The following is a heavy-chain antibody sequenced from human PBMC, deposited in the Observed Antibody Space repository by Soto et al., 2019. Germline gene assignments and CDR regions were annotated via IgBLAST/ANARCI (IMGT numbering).Heavy chain of an antibody. CDR1: GFTFSSYA. CDR3: AKDVCSSRSFYYFDY. CDR2: ISGSGGST. J-gene: IGHJ4*02. V-gene: IGHV3-23*01. D-gene: IGHD6-13*01. Sequence: PGGSLRLSCAASGFTFSSYAMSWVRQAPGKGLEWVSAISGSGGSTYYADSVKGRFTISRDNSKNTLYLQMNSLRAEDTAVYYCAKDVCSSRSFYYFDYWGQGTLVTVSS.